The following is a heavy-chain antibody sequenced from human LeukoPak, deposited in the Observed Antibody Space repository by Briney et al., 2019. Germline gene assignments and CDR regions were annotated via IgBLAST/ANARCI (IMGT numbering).Heavy chain of an antibody. CDR1: GSIFTSYW. J-gene: IGHJ4*02. Sequence: GESLQISCQGSGSIFTSYWIGWVRQLPGKGLEWMGIIYPGDSDTRYSPSFQGQVTISADESISTAYQQWSNLKASDTAMYYCAKVDYYDSSGYSYWGQGTLVTVSS. V-gene: IGHV5-51*01. D-gene: IGHD3-22*01. CDR2: IYPGDSDT. CDR3: AKVDYYDSSGYSY.